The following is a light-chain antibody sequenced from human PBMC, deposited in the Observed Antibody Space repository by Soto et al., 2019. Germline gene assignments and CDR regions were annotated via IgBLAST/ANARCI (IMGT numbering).Light chain of an antibody. V-gene: IGLV2-14*01. CDR2: EVT. CDR1: FYGIGAHNY. Sequence: QAALTEPAPVAASPGQSIAISCSGTFYGIGAHNYGSRYQHHPGKPPKHLIYEVTKRPSGISDRFSGCKSGNTASLTISGLQAEDEADYYCSSYTRTTTLDVLGTGTKVTVL. J-gene: IGLJ1*01. CDR3: SSYTRTTTLDV.